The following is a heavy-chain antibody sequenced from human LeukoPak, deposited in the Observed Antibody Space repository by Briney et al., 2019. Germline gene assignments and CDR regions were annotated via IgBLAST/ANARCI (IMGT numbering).Heavy chain of an antibody. D-gene: IGHD3-10*01. CDR2: INHSGST. CDR1: GGSFSGYY. Sequence: SETLSLTCAVYGGSFSGYYWSWIRQPPGKGLEWIGEINHSGSTNYNPSLKSRVTISVDTSKNQFSRKLSSVTAADTAVYYCARIVSQRITMVRGVIIWFDPWGQGTLVTVSS. CDR3: ARIVSQRITMVRGVIIWFDP. J-gene: IGHJ5*02. V-gene: IGHV4-34*01.